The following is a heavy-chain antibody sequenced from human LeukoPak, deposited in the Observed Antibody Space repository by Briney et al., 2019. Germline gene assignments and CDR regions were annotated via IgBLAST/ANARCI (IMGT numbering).Heavy chain of an antibody. V-gene: IGHV1-2*02. CDR2: INPNSGGT. Sequence: ASVKVSCKASGYTFTSYGISWVRQAPGQGLEWMGWINPNSGGTNYAQKFQGRVTMTRDTSISTAYMELSRLRSDDTAVYYCARAHPYYDILTGYPNFDYWGQGTLVAVSS. D-gene: IGHD3-9*01. CDR3: ARAHPYYDILTGYPNFDY. CDR1: GYTFTSYG. J-gene: IGHJ4*02.